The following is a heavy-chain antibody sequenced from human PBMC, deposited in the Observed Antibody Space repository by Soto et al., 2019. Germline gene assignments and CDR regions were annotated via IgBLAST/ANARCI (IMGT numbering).Heavy chain of an antibody. V-gene: IGHV4-59*01. CDR3: ARERDGYNWGLDAFDI. D-gene: IGHD5-12*01. J-gene: IGHJ3*02. Sequence: PSETLSLTCTVSGGSISSYYWSWIRQPPGKGLEWIGYIYYSGSTNCNPSLKSRVTISVDTSKNQFSLKLSSVTAADTAVYYCARERDGYNWGLDAFDIWGQGTMVTVSS. CDR2: IYYSGST. CDR1: GGSISSYY.